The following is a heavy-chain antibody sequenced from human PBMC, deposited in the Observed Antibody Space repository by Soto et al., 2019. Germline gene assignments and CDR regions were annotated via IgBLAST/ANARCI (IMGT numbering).Heavy chain of an antibody. Sequence: QVQLVESGGGVVQPGRSLRLSCAASGFTFSSYGMHWVRQAPGKGLEWVAVISYDGSNKYYADSVKCRFTISRDNYKNTLYLQMNSLRAEDTAVYYCATESRILYRGGDGMYVWGQGPTVTVSS. CDR3: ATESRILYRGGDGMYV. J-gene: IGHJ6*02. V-gene: IGHV3-30*03. D-gene: IGHD2-8*01. CDR2: ISYDGSNK. CDR1: GFTFSSYG.